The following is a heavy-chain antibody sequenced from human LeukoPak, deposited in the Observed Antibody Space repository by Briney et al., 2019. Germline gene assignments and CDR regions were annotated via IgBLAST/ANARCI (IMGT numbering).Heavy chain of an antibody. Sequence: SCEASGFTFNSYAMHWVRQAPGKGLEWVALMSYDGTNEYYADSVKGRFTISRDYSKNTLYLQMNSLRGEDTAVYYCARSATPYSSGWQTSYWGQGTLVTVSS. V-gene: IGHV3-30-3*01. CDR3: ARSATPYSSGWQTSY. CDR2: MSYDGTNE. CDR1: GFTFNSYA. J-gene: IGHJ4*02. D-gene: IGHD2-15*01.